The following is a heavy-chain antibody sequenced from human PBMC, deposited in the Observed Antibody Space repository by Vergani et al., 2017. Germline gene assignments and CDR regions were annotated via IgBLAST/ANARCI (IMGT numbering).Heavy chain of an antibody. CDR1: GDSISSNNC. J-gene: IGHJ5*02. CDR3: VRTVALWFGETKDGGWFDP. Sequence: QVQLQESGPGLVKPSQTLSLTCAVSGDSISSNNCWTWVRQPPGKGLEWIGEICHTEDTKYSPSLKSRVTVSVDESRNLFSLRLNSVTAADTAVYYCVRTVALWFGETKDGGWFDPWGQGTLVTVTS. CDR2: ICHTEDT. D-gene: IGHD3-10*01. V-gene: IGHV4-4*02.